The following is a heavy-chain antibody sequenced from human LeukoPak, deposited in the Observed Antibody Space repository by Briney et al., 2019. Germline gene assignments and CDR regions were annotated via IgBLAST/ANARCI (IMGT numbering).Heavy chain of an antibody. J-gene: IGHJ6*02. Sequence: SETLSLTCTVSGGSISSYYWSWIRQPPGKGLEWIGYIYYGGSTNYNPSLKSRVTISVDTSKNQFSLKLSSVTAADTAVYYCARALYYDILTGSQDNYYYYYGTDVWGQGTTVTVSS. V-gene: IGHV4-59*01. D-gene: IGHD3-9*01. CDR2: IYYGGST. CDR1: GGSISSYY. CDR3: ARALYYDILTGSQDNYYYYYGTDV.